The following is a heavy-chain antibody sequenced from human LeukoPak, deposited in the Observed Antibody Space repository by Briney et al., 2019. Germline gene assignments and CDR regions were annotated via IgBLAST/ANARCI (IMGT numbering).Heavy chain of an antibody. CDR2: INHSGST. Sequence: SETLSLTCAVYGGSFSGYYWSRIHQPPGKGLEWIGEINHSGSTNYNPSLKSRVTISVDTSKNQFSLKLSSVTAADTAVYYCARGGYRIFGVVNYYFDYWGQGTLVTVSS. CDR1: GGSFSGYY. D-gene: IGHD3-3*01. J-gene: IGHJ4*02. V-gene: IGHV4-34*01. CDR3: ARGGYRIFGVVNYYFDY.